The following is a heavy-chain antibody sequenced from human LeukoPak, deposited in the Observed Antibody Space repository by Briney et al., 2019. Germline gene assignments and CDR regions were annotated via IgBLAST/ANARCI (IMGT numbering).Heavy chain of an antibody. Sequence: GASVKVSCKASGYTFTSYYMHWVRQAPGKGLEWMGGFDPEDGETIYAQKFQGRVTMTEDTSTDTAYMELSSLRSEDTAVYYCATAALKPLRRSWWFDPWGQGTLVTVSS. V-gene: IGHV1-24*01. D-gene: IGHD4-17*01. CDR2: FDPEDGET. CDR3: ATAALKPLRRSWWFDP. CDR1: GYTFTSYY. J-gene: IGHJ5*02.